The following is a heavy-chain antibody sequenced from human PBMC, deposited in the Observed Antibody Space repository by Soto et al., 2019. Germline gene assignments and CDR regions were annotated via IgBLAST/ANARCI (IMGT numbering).Heavy chain of an antibody. V-gene: IGHV4-61*08. D-gene: IGHD4-17*01. CDR2: IYYSGST. CDR3: ARHDYGGNPVGSHFDY. Sequence: SETLSLTCAVSGGSISSGGYSWSWIRQPPGKGLEWIGYIYYSGSTNYNPSLKSRVTISVDTSKNQFSLKLSSVTAADTAVYYCARHDYGGNPVGSHFDYWGQGTLVTVSS. CDR1: GGSISSGGYS. J-gene: IGHJ4*02.